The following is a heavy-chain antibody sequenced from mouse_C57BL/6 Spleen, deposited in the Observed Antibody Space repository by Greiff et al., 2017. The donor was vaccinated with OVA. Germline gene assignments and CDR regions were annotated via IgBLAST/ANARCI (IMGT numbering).Heavy chain of an antibody. CDR2: INYDGSST. J-gene: IGHJ4*01. CDR1: GFTFSDYY. CDR3: ARDNLAMDY. Sequence: EVQVVESEGGLVQPGSSLKLSCTASGFTFSDYYMAWVRQVPEKGLEWVANINYDGSSTYYLDSLKSRFIISRDNAKNILYLQMSSLKSEDTATYYCARDNLAMDYWGQGTSVTVSS. V-gene: IGHV5-16*01.